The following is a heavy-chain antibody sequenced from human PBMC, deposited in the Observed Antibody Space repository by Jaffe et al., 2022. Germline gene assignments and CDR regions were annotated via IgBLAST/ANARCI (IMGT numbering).Heavy chain of an antibody. Sequence: QVQLVQSGAEVKKPGSSVKVSCKASGGTFSSYAISWVRQAPGQGLEWMGGIIPIFGTANYAQKFQGRVTITTDESTSTAYMELSSLRSEDTAVYYCAREFGLNYYGSAHKNWFDPWGQGTLVTVSS. CDR3: AREFGLNYYGSAHKNWFDP. J-gene: IGHJ5*02. V-gene: IGHV1-69*05. CDR1: GGTFSSYA. D-gene: IGHD3-10*01. CDR2: IIPIFGTA.